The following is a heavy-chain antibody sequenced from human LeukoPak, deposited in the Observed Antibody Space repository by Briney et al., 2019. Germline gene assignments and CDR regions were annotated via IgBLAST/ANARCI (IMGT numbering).Heavy chain of an antibody. CDR2: ISGSGSST. Sequence: GGSLRLSCAASGFTFSNCAMSWVRQAPEKGLEWVSGISGSGSSTYYADSVKGRFTISRDNSRNTLYLQMNSLRVEDTAVYYCARDPSNSWGFGYWGQGTLVTVSS. CDR3: ARDPSNSWGFGY. J-gene: IGHJ4*02. D-gene: IGHD6-13*01. CDR1: GFTFSNCA. V-gene: IGHV3-23*01.